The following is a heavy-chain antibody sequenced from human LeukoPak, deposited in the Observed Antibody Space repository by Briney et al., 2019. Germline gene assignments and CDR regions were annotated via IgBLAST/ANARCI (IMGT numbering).Heavy chain of an antibody. V-gene: IGHV4-59*01. Sequence: PSETLSLICTVSGGSISSYYWSWIRQPPGKGLEWIGYFYYSGSTNYNPSLKSRVTISVDTSKNQFSLKLSSVTAADTAVYYCTRDVLRAFDIWGQGTMVTVSS. CDR1: GGSISSYY. CDR2: FYYSGST. J-gene: IGHJ3*02. CDR3: TRDVLRAFDI.